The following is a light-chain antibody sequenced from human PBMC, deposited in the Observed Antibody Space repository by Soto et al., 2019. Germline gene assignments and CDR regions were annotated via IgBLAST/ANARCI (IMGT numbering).Light chain of an antibody. CDR2: AAS. CDR1: QSISNY. J-gene: IGKJ1*01. V-gene: IGKV1-39*01. Sequence: DIKMTQSPYSLSESVGDRVTITCRASQSISNYLNWYQQKPGKAPKLLMFAASSLQSGVPSRFSGGGSGTEFTLTISSLQPEDFATYYCQQSSSTPRTFGQGTKVEIK. CDR3: QQSSSTPRT.